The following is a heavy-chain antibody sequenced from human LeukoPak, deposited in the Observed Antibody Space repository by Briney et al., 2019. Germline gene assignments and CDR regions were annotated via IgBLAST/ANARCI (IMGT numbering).Heavy chain of an antibody. CDR3: ATALTVTKIVYRADDAFDI. J-gene: IGHJ3*02. CDR2: IIPIFGTA. D-gene: IGHD4-17*01. V-gene: IGHV1-69*05. CDR1: GGTFSSYA. Sequence: RASVKVSCKASGGTFSSYAISRVRQAPGQGLEWMGGIIPIFGTANYAQKFQGRVTITTDESTSTAYMELSSLRSEDTAVYYCATALTVTKIVYRADDAFDIWGQGIMVTVSS.